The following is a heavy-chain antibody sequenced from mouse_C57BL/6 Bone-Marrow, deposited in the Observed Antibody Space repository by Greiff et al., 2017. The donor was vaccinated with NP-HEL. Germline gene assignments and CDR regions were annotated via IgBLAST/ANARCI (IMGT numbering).Heavy chain of an antibody. CDR3: AREDYDYWYYFDY. V-gene: IGHV1-26*01. J-gene: IGHJ2*01. CDR2: INPNDGGT. CDR1: GYTFTDYY. D-gene: IGHD2-4*01. Sequence: VQLQQSGPELVKPGASVKISCTASGYTFTDYYMNWVKQSHGKSLEWIGDINPNDGGTSYNQKFKGKATLTVDKSSSTAYMELRSLTSEDSAVYYCAREDYDYWYYFDYWGQGTTLTVSS.